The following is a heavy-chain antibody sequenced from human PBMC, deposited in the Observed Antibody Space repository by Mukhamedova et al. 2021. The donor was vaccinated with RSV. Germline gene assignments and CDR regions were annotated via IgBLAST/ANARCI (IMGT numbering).Heavy chain of an antibody. J-gene: IGHJ4*02. Sequence: GLEWVSAISGSGDTTYYADSVKGRFTISRDNSKSTLYLQMNSLTAEDRAGNNCAKKAAAPGSHQPSFDNWATGPLGT. CDR2: ISGSGDTT. D-gene: IGHD6-13*01. V-gene: IGHV3-23*01. CDR3: AKKAAAPGSHQPSFDN.